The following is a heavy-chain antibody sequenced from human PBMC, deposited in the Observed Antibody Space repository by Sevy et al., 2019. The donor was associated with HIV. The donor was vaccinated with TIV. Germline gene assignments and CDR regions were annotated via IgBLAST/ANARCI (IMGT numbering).Heavy chain of an antibody. CDR2: MTGSGSIT. J-gene: IGHJ1*01. CDR1: GFTFSSYA. CDR3: AKDGLHSGDFEYFQD. Sequence: GGSLRLSCAASGFTFSSYAMTWVRQAPGKGLDRVSSMTGSGSITYYGDSVKGRFTISRDNSKNTLYLQMNNLRVEDTALYYCAKDGLHSGDFEYFQDWSQGTLVTVSS. D-gene: IGHD2-21*02. V-gene: IGHV3-23*01.